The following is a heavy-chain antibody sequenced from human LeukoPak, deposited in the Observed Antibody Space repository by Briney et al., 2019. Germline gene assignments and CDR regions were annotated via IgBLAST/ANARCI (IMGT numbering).Heavy chain of an antibody. CDR1: GYTFTGYY. CDR2: INPNSGGT. Sequence: ASVKVSCKASGYTFTGYYMHWVRQAPGQGLEWMGWINPNSGGTNYAQKFQGRVTMTRDTSISTAYMELSRLRSDDTAVYYCARDREYYYESSGYYYPLIWGQGTMVTVSS. D-gene: IGHD3-22*01. CDR3: ARDREYYYESSGYYYPLI. J-gene: IGHJ3*02. V-gene: IGHV1-2*02.